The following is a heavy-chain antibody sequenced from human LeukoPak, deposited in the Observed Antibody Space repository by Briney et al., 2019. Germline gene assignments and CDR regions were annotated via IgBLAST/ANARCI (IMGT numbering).Heavy chain of an antibody. Sequence: ETLSLTCTVSGGSISSYYWSWIRQPPGKGLEWIGYIFYSGNTNYNPSLKSRVTISVDTSKNQFSLKLSSVTAADTAVYYCARYLSSSPYYFDYWGQGTLVTVSS. CDR3: ARYLSSSPYYFDY. J-gene: IGHJ4*02. CDR2: IFYSGNT. CDR1: GGSISSYY. V-gene: IGHV4-59*01. D-gene: IGHD6-13*01.